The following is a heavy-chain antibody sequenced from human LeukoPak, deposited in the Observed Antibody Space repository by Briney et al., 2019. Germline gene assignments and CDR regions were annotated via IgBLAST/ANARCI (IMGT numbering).Heavy chain of an antibody. CDR1: GGSISSYY. D-gene: IGHD1-14*01. CDR2: IYTSGST. V-gene: IGHV4-4*07. CDR3: ARGATQEPGDYYYGMDV. Sequence: PSETLSLTCTVPGGSISSYYWSWSRQPAGKGLEWIGRIYTSGSTNYNPSLKSRVTMSVDTSKNQFSLKLSSVTAADTAVYSCARGATQEPGDYYYGMDVWGQGTTVTVSS. J-gene: IGHJ6*02.